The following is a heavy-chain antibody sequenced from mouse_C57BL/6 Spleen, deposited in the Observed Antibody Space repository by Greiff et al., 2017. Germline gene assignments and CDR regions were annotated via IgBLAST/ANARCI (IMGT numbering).Heavy chain of an antibody. CDR3: TSGITTVVDGAMDY. Sequence: QVQLQQSGAELVRPGASVTLSCKASGYTFTDYEMHWVKQTPVHGLEWIGAIDPETGGTAYNQKFKGKAILTADKSSSTAYMELRSLTSEDSAVYYCTSGITTVVDGAMDYWGQGTSVTVSS. CDR1: GYTFTDYE. CDR2: IDPETGGT. D-gene: IGHD1-1*01. J-gene: IGHJ4*01. V-gene: IGHV1-15*01.